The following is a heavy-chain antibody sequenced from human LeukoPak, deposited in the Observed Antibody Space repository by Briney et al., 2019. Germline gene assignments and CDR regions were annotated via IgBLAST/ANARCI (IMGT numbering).Heavy chain of an antibody. CDR2: TSAYNGNT. CDR1: GYTFTSYG. CDR3: ARLEAYYDFWSGYYTGGGNWFDP. D-gene: IGHD3-3*01. V-gene: IGHV1-18*01. Sequence: ASVKVSCKASGYTFTSYGISWVRQAPGQGLEWMGWTSAYNGNTNYAQKLQGRVTMTTDTSTSTAYMELRSLRSDDTAVYYCARLEAYYDFWSGYYTGGGNWFDPWGQGTLVTVSS. J-gene: IGHJ5*02.